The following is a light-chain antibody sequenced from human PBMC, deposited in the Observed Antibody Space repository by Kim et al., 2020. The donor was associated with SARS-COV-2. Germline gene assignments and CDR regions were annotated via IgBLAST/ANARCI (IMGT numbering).Light chain of an antibody. J-gene: IGLJ2*01. CDR3: QAWDSSTAVV. Sequence: SYELTQPPSVSVAPGQTASITCSGDNMGAKYACWYQQRPGQSPVLVIYQDTKRPSGIPDRFSGSNSGNTATLTIIGTQVRDEADYYCQAWDSSTAVVFGGGTQLTVL. CDR1: NMGAKY. V-gene: IGLV3-1*01. CDR2: QDT.